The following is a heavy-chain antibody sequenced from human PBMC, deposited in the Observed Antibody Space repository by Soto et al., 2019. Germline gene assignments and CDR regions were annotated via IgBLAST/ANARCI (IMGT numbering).Heavy chain of an antibody. J-gene: IGHJ4*02. D-gene: IGHD3-3*01. CDR3: AKDDRARYYDYWSGYATSLDY. CDR2: ISYDESNK. CDR1: GFTFSTYG. Sequence: QVQLVESGGGVVQPGRSQRLSCAASGFTFSTYGMHWVRQAPGKGLEWVGLISYDESNKFYADSVKGRFAISRDNSKNTLYLQMNSLRAEDTAVYYCAKDDRARYYDYWSGYATSLDYWGQGTLVTVSS. V-gene: IGHV3-30*18.